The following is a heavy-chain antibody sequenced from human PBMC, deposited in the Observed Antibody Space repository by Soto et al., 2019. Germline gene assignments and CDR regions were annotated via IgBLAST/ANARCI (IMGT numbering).Heavy chain of an antibody. CDR3: ARDHAGSGWFRFDC. CDR2: ISAYDGDT. V-gene: IGHV1-18*04. Sequence: QIQLVQSGAEVKKPGASVKVSCKASGYIFNRYSISWVRQAPGQGLEWMGWISAYDGDTKYAQHLQGRVTLTTETFTSTAYMELRDLGSDDTAMYYCARDHAGSGWFRFDCWGQGTLVTVSS. D-gene: IGHD6-19*01. J-gene: IGHJ4*02. CDR1: GYIFNRYS.